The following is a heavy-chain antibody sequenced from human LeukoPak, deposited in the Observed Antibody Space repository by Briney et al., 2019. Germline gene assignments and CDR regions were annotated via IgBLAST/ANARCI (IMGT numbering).Heavy chain of an antibody. CDR2: ISAYNGNT. CDR3: ARERDGYSNLYYFDY. CDR1: GYTFTSYG. D-gene: IGHD5-24*01. Sequence: ASVKVSCKASGYTFTSYGISWVRQAPGQGLEWMGWISAYNGNTNYAQKLQDRVTMTTDTSTSTAYMELRSLRSDDTAVYYCARERDGYSNLYYFDYWGQGTLVTVSS. J-gene: IGHJ4*02. V-gene: IGHV1-18*01.